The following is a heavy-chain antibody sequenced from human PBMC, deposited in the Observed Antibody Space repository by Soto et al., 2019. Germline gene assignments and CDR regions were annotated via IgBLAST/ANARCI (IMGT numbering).Heavy chain of an antibody. D-gene: IGHD1-26*01. V-gene: IGHV3-48*03. J-gene: IGHJ6*02. CDR1: GLTFSSYE. Sequence: EVQLVESGGGLVQPGGSLRLSCAASGLTFSSYEMTWVRQAPGKGLEWVSYISRSGSTIYYADSVKGRFTISRDNTTNTLYLQMNSLIAEDTAVYYCERDFVTDSATSGMDVWGQGTTVTVSS. CDR2: ISRSGSTI. CDR3: ERDFVTDSATSGMDV.